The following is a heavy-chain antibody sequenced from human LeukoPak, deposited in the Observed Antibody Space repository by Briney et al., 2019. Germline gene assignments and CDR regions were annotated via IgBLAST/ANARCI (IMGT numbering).Heavy chain of an antibody. CDR3: ARGSANRYHLYIDF. D-gene: IGHD3-16*02. CDR2: IKQDGIEK. V-gene: IGHV3-7*01. J-gene: IGHJ4*02. CDR1: GFTFSSYW. Sequence: AGGSLRLSCAASGFTFSSYWMSWVRQAPGKGREWVASIKQDGIEKYYVDSVKGQFTIPRDNSKNSLYLQMSSLRAEDTAVYICARGSANRYHLYIDFWGQGTLVTVSS.